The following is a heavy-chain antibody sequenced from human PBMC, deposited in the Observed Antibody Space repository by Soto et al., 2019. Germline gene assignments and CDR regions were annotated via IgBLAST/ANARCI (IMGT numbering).Heavy chain of an antibody. CDR1: GYSFTSYW. CDR2: IDPSDSYT. CDR3: ASTGRPRPGIAPAFDWYFDL. V-gene: IGHV5-10-1*01. J-gene: IGHJ2*01. Sequence: EVQLVQSGAEVKKPGESLRISCKGSGYSFTSYWISWVRQMPGKGLEWMGRIDPSDSYTNYSPSFQGHVTISADKSISTAYLQWSSLKASDTAMYYCASTGRPRPGIAPAFDWYFDLWGRGTLVTVSS. D-gene: IGHD6-13*01.